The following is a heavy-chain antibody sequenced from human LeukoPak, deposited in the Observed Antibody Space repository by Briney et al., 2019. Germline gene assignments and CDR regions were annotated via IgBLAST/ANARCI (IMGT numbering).Heavy chain of an antibody. V-gene: IGHV3-48*02. D-gene: IGHD3-22*01. Sequence: PGGSLRLSCAASGFTFSSYSMNWVRQAPGKGLEWLSYISSSSSIIYYADSVKGRFTISRDNAKNSLYLQMNSLRDEDTAAYYCARDGDSSGYYAAFDIWGQGTMVTVSS. CDR3: ARDGDSSGYYAAFDI. CDR1: GFTFSSYS. CDR2: ISSSSSII. J-gene: IGHJ3*02.